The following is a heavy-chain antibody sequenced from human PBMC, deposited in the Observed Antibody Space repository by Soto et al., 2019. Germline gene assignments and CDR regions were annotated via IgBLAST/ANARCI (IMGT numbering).Heavy chain of an antibody. J-gene: IGHJ4*02. CDR2: IYYSGST. CDR1: DGSIGSRSYY. Sequence: PSVMMCLPWSVSDGSIGSRSYYWSRISQPPGKGLEWIGSIYYSGSTSYNPSLKSRVTISVDTSKNQFSLKLSSVTAADTAVYYCASPKTNYFDSSGLDYWGQGTLVTVSS. D-gene: IGHD3-22*01. V-gene: IGHV4-39*01. CDR3: ASPKTNYFDSSGLDY.